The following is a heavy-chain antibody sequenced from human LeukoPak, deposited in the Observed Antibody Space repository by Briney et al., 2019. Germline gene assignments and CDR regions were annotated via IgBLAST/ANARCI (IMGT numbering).Heavy chain of an antibody. CDR2: IKQDGSEK. Sequence: GGSLRLSCAASGFTFSSYSMNWVRQAPGKGLEWVANIKQDGSEKYYVDSVKGRFTISRDNAKNSLYLQMNSLRAEDTAVYYCAREVTLYYYYMDVWGKGTTVTISS. CDR3: AREVTLYYYYMDV. D-gene: IGHD4-23*01. J-gene: IGHJ6*03. CDR1: GFTFSSYS. V-gene: IGHV3-7*01.